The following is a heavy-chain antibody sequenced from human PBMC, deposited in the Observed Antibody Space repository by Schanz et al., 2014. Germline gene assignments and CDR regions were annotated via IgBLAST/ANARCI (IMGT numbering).Heavy chain of an antibody. D-gene: IGHD2-15*01. CDR2: ISYDGGNK. CDR3: ARDRGYCSGGSCLTFDY. CDR1: GFTLRSYA. V-gene: IGHV3-30-3*01. Sequence: QVQLVESGGGVVQPGRSLRLSCAAYGFTLRSYAMHWVRQAPGKGLEWVAVISYDGGNKYYADSVKGRFTIARDNSKNTLYLQMNTLRAEDTAVYYCARDRGYCSGGSCLTFDYWGQGTLVTVSS. J-gene: IGHJ4*02.